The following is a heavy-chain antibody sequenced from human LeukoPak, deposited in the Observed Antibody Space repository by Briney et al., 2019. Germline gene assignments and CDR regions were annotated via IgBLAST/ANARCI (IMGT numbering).Heavy chain of an antibody. J-gene: IGHJ5*02. CDR3: ARDSASGRNWFDP. Sequence: GGSLRLSCAASGFTFSSYAMSWVRQAPGKGLEWVSAISFSGGDAHYADSVKGRFTISRDNSKNTVYLQMNSLRAEDTAVYFCARDSASGRNWFDPWGRGTLVTVSS. V-gene: IGHV3-23*01. CDR1: GFTFSSYA. CDR2: ISFSGGDA. D-gene: IGHD6-25*01.